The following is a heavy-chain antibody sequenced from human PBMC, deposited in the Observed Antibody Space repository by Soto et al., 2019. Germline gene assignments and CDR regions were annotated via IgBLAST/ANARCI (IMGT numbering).Heavy chain of an antibody. J-gene: IGHJ6*03. CDR2: ISYDGSNK. CDR3: AKDQGDYYYYYMDV. V-gene: IGHV3-30*18. CDR1: GFTFSSYG. Sequence: QVQLVESGGGVVQPGRSLRLSCAASGFTFSSYGMHWVRQAPGKGLERVAVISYDGSNKYYADSVKGRFTISRDNSKNTLYLQMNSLRAEDTAVYYCAKDQGDYYYYYMDVWGKGTTVTVSS.